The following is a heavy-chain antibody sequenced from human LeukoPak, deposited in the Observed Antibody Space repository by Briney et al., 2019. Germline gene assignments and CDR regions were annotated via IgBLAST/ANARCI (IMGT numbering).Heavy chain of an antibody. CDR1: GGSISSGSYY. J-gene: IGHJ2*01. CDR2: IYTSGST. V-gene: IGHV4-61*02. CDR3: ARGTHYYDSSGYLNWYFDL. D-gene: IGHD3-22*01. Sequence: SETLSLTCTVSGGSISSGSYYWSWIRQPAGKGLEWIGRIYTSGSTNYNPSLKSRVTISVDRSKNQFSLKLSSVTAADTAVYYCARGTHYYDSSGYLNWYFDLWGRGTLVTVSS.